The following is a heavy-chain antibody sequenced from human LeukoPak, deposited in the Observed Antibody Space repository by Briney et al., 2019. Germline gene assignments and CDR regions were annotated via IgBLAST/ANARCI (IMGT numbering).Heavy chain of an antibody. D-gene: IGHD3-10*01. CDR3: AIPPLSGTGSSRPLAGMDV. Sequence: GGSLRLSCAASGFTFSSYAMSWVRQAPGKGLECVSGISDSGHSPYYAASVRGRFTISRDNSKNTLYLQMSSLRAEDTAVYYCAIPPLSGTGSSRPLAGMDVWGQGTTVTVSS. CDR1: GFTFSSYA. V-gene: IGHV3-23*01. CDR2: ISDSGHSP. J-gene: IGHJ6*02.